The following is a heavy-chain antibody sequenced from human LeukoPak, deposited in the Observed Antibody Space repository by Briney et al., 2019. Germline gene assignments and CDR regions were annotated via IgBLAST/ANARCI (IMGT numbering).Heavy chain of an antibody. J-gene: IGHJ6*02. CDR3: AREYCSSTSCYFNYYYGMDV. D-gene: IGHD2-2*01. CDR1: GFTFSSYG. V-gene: IGHV3-30*03. Sequence: PGGSLRLSCAASGFTFSSYGMHWVRQAPGKGLEWVAVISYDGSNKYYADPVKGRFTISRDNSKNTLYLQMNSLRPEDTAVYYCAREYCSSTSCYFNYYYGMDVWGQGTTVTVSS. CDR2: ISYDGSNK.